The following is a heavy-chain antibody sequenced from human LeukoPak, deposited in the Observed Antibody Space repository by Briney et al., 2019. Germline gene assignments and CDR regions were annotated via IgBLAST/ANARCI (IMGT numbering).Heavy chain of an antibody. CDR1: GYTFTSYD. D-gene: IGHD3-22*01. J-gene: IGHJ3*02. CDR2: MNPNSSNT. V-gene: IGHV1-8*01. CDR3: ARVPYDSSGYYLADAFDI. Sequence: GASVKVSCKASGYTFTSYDINWVRQATGQGLEWMGWMNPNSSNTGYAQKFQGRVPMTRNTSIGTAYMELSRLRSEDTAVYYCARVPYDSSGYYLADAFDIWGQGTMVTVSS.